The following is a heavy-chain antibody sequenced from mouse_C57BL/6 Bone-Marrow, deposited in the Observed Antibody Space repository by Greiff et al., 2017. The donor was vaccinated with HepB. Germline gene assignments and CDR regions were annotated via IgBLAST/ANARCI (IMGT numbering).Heavy chain of an antibody. Sequence: VQLKESGPELVKPGASVKISCKASGYSFTGYYMHWVKQSHGNILDWIGYIYPYNGVSSYNQKFKGKATLTVDKSSSTAYMELRSLTSEDSAVYFCARRIRRGGYYAMDYWGQGTSVTVSS. CDR3: ARRIRRGGYYAMDY. CDR2: IYPYNGVS. CDR1: GYSFTGYY. V-gene: IGHV1-31*01. J-gene: IGHJ4*01. D-gene: IGHD2-12*01.